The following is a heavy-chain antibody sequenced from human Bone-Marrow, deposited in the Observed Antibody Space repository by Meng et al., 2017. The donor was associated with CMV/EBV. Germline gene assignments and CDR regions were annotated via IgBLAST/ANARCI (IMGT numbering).Heavy chain of an antibody. CDR2: IYYSGST. D-gene: IGHD5-18*01. J-gene: IGHJ6*02. Sequence: SETLSLTCTVSGGSISSYYWSWIRQPPGKGMEWIGYIYYSGSTNYNPSLKSRVTISVDTSKNQFSLKLSSVTAADTAVYYCARVQPHLPYYYYGMDVWGRGTTVTVSS. V-gene: IGHV4-59*01. CDR1: GGSISSYY. CDR3: ARVQPHLPYYYYGMDV.